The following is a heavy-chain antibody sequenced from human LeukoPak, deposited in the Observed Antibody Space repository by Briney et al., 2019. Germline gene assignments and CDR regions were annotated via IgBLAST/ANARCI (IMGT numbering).Heavy chain of an antibody. CDR3: AGNQYYYDSSGYYQGLDY. CDR2: IYTSGST. D-gene: IGHD3-22*01. CDR1: GGSISSGSYY. J-gene: IGHJ4*02. V-gene: IGHV4-61*02. Sequence: EPSETLSLTCTVSGGSISSGSYYWSWIRQPAGKGLEWIGRIYTSGSTNYNPSLKSRVTISVDTSKNQFSLKLSSVTAADTAVYYCAGNQYYYDSSGYYQGLDYWGQGTLVTVSS.